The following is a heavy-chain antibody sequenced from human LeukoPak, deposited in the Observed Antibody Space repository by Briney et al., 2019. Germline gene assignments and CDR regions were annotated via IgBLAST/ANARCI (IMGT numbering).Heavy chain of an antibody. Sequence: SETLSLTCTVSGGSISSGGYYWSWIRQHPGKGLEWIGYIYYSGCTYYNPSLKSRVTISVDTSKNQFSLKLSSVTAADTAVYYCARPRRDSSDAFDIWGQGTMVTVSS. CDR1: GGSISSGGYY. CDR3: ARPRRDSSDAFDI. D-gene: IGHD3-22*01. CDR2: IYYSGCT. J-gene: IGHJ3*02. V-gene: IGHV4-31*03.